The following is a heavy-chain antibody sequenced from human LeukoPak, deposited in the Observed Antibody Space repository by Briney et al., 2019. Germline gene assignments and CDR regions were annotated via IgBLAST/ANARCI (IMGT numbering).Heavy chain of an antibody. CDR3: TRGSIAYYYMDV. J-gene: IGHJ6*03. Sequence: SETLSLTCTVSGGSISSYYWSWIRQPPGKGLEWIGNIYYSGSTTYNPSLKSRVTISVDTSKNQFSLKLSSVTAADTAVYYCTRGSIAYYYMDVWGKGTTVTISS. CDR1: GGSISSYY. V-gene: IGHV4-59*01. D-gene: IGHD3-22*01. CDR2: IYYSGST.